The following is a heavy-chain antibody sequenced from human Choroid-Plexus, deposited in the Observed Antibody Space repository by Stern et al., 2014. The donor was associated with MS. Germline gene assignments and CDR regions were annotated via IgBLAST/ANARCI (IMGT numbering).Heavy chain of an antibody. Sequence: QEESGGGVVQPGRPLRLSCAASGFSFSSFGMHWVRQAPGKGLEWVALISYDGSKDYADSVKGRFAISRDNSKNTLYLQMNSLRAEDTAVYYCAKDRQYLTFFFDFWGQGSLVTVSS. V-gene: IGHV3-30*18. CDR3: AKDRQYLTFFFDF. D-gene: IGHD2/OR15-2a*01. J-gene: IGHJ4*02. CDR2: ISYDGSK. CDR1: GFSFSSFG.